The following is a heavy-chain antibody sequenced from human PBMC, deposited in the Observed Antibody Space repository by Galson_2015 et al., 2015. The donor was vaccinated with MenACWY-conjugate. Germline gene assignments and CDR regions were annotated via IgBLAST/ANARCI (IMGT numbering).Heavy chain of an antibody. J-gene: IGHJ5*02. CDR2: IIPIFGAA. CDR1: GGTFCSYG. Sequence: SVKVSCKASGGTFCSYGISWVRQAPGQGLEWMGAIIPIFGAANYAQRFQGRVTMTADESTTTAYMELSSLRSEDTAVYYCARDGHSSTWNQYNWFDPWGQGTLVTVSS. D-gene: IGHD6-13*01. V-gene: IGHV1-69*13. CDR3: ARDGHSSTWNQYNWFDP.